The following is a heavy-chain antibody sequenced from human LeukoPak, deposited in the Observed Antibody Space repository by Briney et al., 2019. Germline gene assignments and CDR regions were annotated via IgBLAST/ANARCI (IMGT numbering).Heavy chain of an antibody. V-gene: IGHV4-61*01. D-gene: IGHD5-18*01. CDR2: IYYSGST. Sequence: SETLSVTCTVSGGSVSSGSYYWSWIRQPPGKGLEWIGYIYYSGSTNYNPSLKSRVTISVDTSKNQFSLKLSSVTGADTAVYYCASYSYGLQDWFDPWGQGTLVTVSS. CDR1: GGSVSSGSYY. J-gene: IGHJ5*02. CDR3: ASYSYGLQDWFDP.